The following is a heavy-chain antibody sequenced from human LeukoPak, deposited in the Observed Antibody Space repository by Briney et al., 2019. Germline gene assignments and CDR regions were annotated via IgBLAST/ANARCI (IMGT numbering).Heavy chain of an antibody. D-gene: IGHD6-19*01. J-gene: IGHJ4*02. Sequence: PGGSLRLPCAASGFTFSSYGMHWVHQAPGKGLEWVAVISYDGSNKYYADSVKGRFTISRDNSKNTLYLQMNSLRAEDTAVYYCAKTMRQWLGCFDYWGQGTLVTVSS. CDR1: GFTFSSYG. CDR3: AKTMRQWLGCFDY. CDR2: ISYDGSNK. V-gene: IGHV3-30*18.